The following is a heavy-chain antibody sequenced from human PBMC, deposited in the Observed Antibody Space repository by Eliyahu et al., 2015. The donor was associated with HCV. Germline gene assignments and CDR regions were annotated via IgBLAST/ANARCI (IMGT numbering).Heavy chain of an antibody. V-gene: IGHV3-23*01. CDR3: AQVPSSAELGVEY. CDR2: ISSTGGAT. D-gene: IGHD6-19*01. CDR1: GFTFSRYV. J-gene: IGHJ4*02. Sequence: EVQLLESGGDLVKPGGSLRLSCVASGFTFSRYVLTWVRQAPGKGLEWVSAISSTGGATYYADSVKGRFSISRDNSKSTVDLQMDSLRVDDTAVYYCAQVPSSAELGVEYWGQGTLVTVSS.